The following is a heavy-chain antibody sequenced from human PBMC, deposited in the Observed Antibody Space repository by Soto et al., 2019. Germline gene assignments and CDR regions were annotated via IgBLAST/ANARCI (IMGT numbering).Heavy chain of an antibody. V-gene: IGHV4-31*03. J-gene: IGHJ4*02. Sequence: SETLSLTCTFSGGSISSGGYYWSWIRQHPGKGLEWIGYIYYSGSTYYNPSLKSRVTISVDTSKNQFSLKLSSVTAADTAVYYCAGGDITMVRGVNYRHFDYWGQGTLVTVSS. CDR2: IYYSGST. CDR1: GGSISSGGYY. CDR3: AGGDITMVRGVNYRHFDY. D-gene: IGHD3-10*01.